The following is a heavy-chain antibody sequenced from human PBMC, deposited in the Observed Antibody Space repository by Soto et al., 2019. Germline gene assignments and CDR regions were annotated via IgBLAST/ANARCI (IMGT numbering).Heavy chain of an antibody. V-gene: IGHV3-11*01. J-gene: IGHJ4*02. CDR2: IDTSGTKI. CDR1: GYTFSDYY. CDR3: ASHYDMWSGYLSPVDY. D-gene: IGHD3-3*01. Sequence: QVQLVESGGDLVKPGGSVRLSCAASGYTFSDYYKSWIRQAPGKGLEWISYIDTSGTKIYYADSVKGRFTITRDNAKNSLYLEMNSLRDEDTAVYYCASHYDMWSGYLSPVDYWGQGTLVTVSS.